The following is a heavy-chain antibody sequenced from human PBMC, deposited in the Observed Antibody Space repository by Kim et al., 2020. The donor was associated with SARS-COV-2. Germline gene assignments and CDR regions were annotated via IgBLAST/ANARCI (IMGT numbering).Heavy chain of an antibody. V-gene: IGHV3-15*01. Sequence: GGSLRLSCAASGFTFSNAWMSWVRQAPGKGLEWVGRIKSKTDGGTTDYAAPVKGRFTISRDDSKNTLYLQMNSLKTEDTAVYYCTTGAATDTFNYYYGMDVWGQGTTFTVSS. CDR2: IKSKTDGGTT. J-gene: IGHJ6*02. CDR1: GFTFSNAW. CDR3: TTGAATDTFNYYYGMDV. D-gene: IGHD1-26*01.